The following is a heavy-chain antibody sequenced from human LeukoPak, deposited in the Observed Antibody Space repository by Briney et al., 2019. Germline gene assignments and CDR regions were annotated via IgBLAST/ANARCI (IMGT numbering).Heavy chain of an antibody. J-gene: IGHJ4*02. D-gene: IGHD3-22*01. V-gene: IGHV3-21*01. CDR3: ARDSTYYDSSGYVY. Sequence: GGSLRLSCAASGFTFNSYSMNWVRQAPGKGLEWVSSISSSSSYIYYADSVKGRFTISRDNAKNSLYLQMNSLRAEDTAVYYCARDSTYYDSSGYVYWGQGTLVTVSS. CDR1: GFTFNSYS. CDR2: ISSSSSYI.